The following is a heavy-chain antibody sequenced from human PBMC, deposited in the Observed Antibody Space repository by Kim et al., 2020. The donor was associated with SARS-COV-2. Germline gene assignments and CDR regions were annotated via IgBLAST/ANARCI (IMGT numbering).Heavy chain of an antibody. Sequence: SETLSLTCAVSGGSISSSNWWSWVRQPPGTGLGWIGAIYHSGSTNYNPSLKSRVTISVDKSKNQFSLKLSSVTAADTAVYYCAREHWAQPVGATLGPSYGMDVWGQGTTVTVSS. J-gene: IGHJ6*02. CDR3: AREHWAQPVGATLGPSYGMDV. V-gene: IGHV4-4*02. CDR2: IYHSGST. CDR1: GGSISSSNW. D-gene: IGHD1-26*01.